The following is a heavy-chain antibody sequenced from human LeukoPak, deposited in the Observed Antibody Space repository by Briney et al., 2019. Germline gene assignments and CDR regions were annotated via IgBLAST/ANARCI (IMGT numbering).Heavy chain of an antibody. V-gene: IGHV1-69*01. CDR1: GGTFSSYP. CDR2: ITPIFGEA. Sequence: SVKVSCKVSGGTFSSYPISWVRQAPGQGLEWMGEITPIFGEAQNAEKFQGRVTITADEPTSTVYMELTSLRLDDTAMYYCARVVTIFGGTFDYWGQGTLVTVSS. J-gene: IGHJ4*02. D-gene: IGHD3-3*01. CDR3: ARVVTIFGGTFDY.